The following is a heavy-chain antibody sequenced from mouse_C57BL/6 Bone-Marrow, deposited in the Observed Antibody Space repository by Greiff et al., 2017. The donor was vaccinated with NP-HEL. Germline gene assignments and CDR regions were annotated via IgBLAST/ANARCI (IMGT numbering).Heavy chain of an antibody. D-gene: IGHD2-3*01. CDR1: GFTFSSYG. CDR3: ARHPGWLLLFDY. J-gene: IGHJ2*01. Sequence: DVMLVESGGDLVKPGGSLKLSCAASGFTFSSYGLSWVRQTPDKRLEWVATISSGGSYTYYPDSVKGRFTISRDNAKNTLYLQMSSLKSEDTAMYYCARHPGWLLLFDYWGQGTTLTVSS. V-gene: IGHV5-6*02. CDR2: ISSGGSYT.